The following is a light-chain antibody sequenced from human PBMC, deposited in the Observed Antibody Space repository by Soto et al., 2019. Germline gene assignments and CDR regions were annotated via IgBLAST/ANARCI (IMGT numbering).Light chain of an antibody. CDR2: EVS. CDR3: SSYSLSTAYL. J-gene: IGLJ1*01. Sequence: PVSLSGSPGQSITISCTGSSSDVGGYDYVSWYQIHPGKAPKLMVFEVSNRPSGVSYRFSGSKSGNTASLTISGLQAEDEADYFCSSYSLSTAYLFATGTKVTV. CDR1: SSDVGGYDY. V-gene: IGLV2-14*01.